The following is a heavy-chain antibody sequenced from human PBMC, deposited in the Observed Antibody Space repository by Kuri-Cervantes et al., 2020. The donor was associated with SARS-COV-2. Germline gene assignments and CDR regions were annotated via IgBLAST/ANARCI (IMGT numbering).Heavy chain of an antibody. CDR1: GGYISSSNYY. CDR3: ARDCSSTSCSGEQNMDV. J-gene: IGHJ6*03. Sequence: SETLSLTCTVSGGYISSSNYYWGWIRQSPGKGLEWIGSIYYSGITYYSPSLEGRVTILVDTSKNQFSLKVKSVTAADTALYYCARDCSSTSCSGEQNMDVWGKGTTVTVSS. D-gene: IGHD2-2*01. V-gene: IGHV4-39*07. CDR2: IYYSGIT.